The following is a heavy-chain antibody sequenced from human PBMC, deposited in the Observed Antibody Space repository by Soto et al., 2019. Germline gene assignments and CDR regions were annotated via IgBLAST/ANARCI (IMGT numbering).Heavy chain of an antibody. CDR3: ARMGYSGYDYYYYYGMDV. CDR2: MNPNSGNT. Sequence: ASVKVSCKASGYTFTSYDINWVRQATGQGLEWMGWMNPNSGNTGYAQKFQGRVTMTRNTSISTAYMELSSLRSEDTAVYYCARMGYSGYDYYYYYGMDVWGQGTTVTV. J-gene: IGHJ6*02. V-gene: IGHV1-8*01. D-gene: IGHD5-12*01. CDR1: GYTFTSYD.